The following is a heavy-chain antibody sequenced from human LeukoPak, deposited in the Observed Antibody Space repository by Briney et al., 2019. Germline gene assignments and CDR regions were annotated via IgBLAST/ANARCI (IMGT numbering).Heavy chain of an antibody. Sequence: GGSLRLSCAASGFTFSTYTMYWVRHPPGKRLEWVSIIGSSGGGIHYADSVKGRFTISRDNSQNTLYLQMNSLRAEETAMYYCARAPGGFHGDYSPIGYWGQGTTVTVSS. CDR2: IGSSGGGI. J-gene: IGHJ6*02. D-gene: IGHD4-17*01. CDR1: GFTFSTYT. V-gene: IGHV3-23*01. CDR3: ARAPGGFHGDYSPIGY.